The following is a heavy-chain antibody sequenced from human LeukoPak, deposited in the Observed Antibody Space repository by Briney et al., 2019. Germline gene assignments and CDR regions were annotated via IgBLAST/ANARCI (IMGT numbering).Heavy chain of an antibody. Sequence: SVKVSCKASGGTFSSYAISWVRQAPGQGLEWMGGIIPIFGTANYAQKFQGRATITTDESTSTAYMELSSLRSEDTAVYYCAREYGEGYYYYYMDVWGKGTTVTVSS. V-gene: IGHV1-69*05. D-gene: IGHD4-17*01. CDR1: GGTFSSYA. CDR3: AREYGEGYYYYYMDV. J-gene: IGHJ6*03. CDR2: IIPIFGTA.